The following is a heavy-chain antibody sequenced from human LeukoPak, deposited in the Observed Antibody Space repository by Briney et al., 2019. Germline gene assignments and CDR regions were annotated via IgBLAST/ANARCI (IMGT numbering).Heavy chain of an antibody. J-gene: IGHJ5*02. V-gene: IGHV1-18*01. CDR1: GYTVTSDG. CDR2: ISTYNGNT. D-gene: IGHD6-13*01. Sequence: ASVKVSCKTSGYTVTSDGITWVRQAPGQGLEWMGWISTYNGNTYYAQKFQGRATMTTDTSTRTGYMELRNLKSDDTAVYYCAREAAAAGVFWFDPWGQGTLVTVSS. CDR3: AREAAAAGVFWFDP.